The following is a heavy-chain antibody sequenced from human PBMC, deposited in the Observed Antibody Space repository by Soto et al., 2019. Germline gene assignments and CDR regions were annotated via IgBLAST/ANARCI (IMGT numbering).Heavy chain of an antibody. CDR2: ISHSGST. V-gene: IGHV4-4*02. D-gene: IGHD3-9*01. Sequence: SETLSLTCAVSGGSITDGKWWSWVRQPPGKGLEWIGEISHSGSTNYNPSLKSRVTISVDKSKNQFSLKLSSVTAADTAMYYCARVRALTVGPFDIWGQGTMVTVSS. CDR1: GGSITDGKW. CDR3: ARVRALTVGPFDI. J-gene: IGHJ3*02.